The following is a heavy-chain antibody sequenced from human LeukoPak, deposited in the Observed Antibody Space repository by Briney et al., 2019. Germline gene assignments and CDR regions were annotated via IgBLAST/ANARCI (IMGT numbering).Heavy chain of an antibody. J-gene: IGHJ4*02. CDR1: GYTFTSYW. CDR2: IYPGDSDT. V-gene: IGHV5-51*01. CDR3: ARRAVGATPDY. Sequence: GESLQISCQGSGYTFTSYWIGWVRQLPGKGLEWMGIIYPGDSDTRYSPSFQGQVTISADKSISTAYLQWSSLKASDTAMYYCARRAVGATPDYWGQGTLVTVSS. D-gene: IGHD1-26*01.